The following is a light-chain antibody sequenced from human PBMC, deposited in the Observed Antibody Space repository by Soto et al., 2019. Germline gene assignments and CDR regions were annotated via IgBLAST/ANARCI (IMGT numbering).Light chain of an antibody. CDR3: SSYTSSTSYG. V-gene: IGLV2-14*01. CDR2: EVT. CDR1: SSDVGGYNY. J-gene: IGLJ1*01. Sequence: QSVLTPPASVSGSPGQSITISCIGTSSDVGGYNYVSWYQQHPGKAPKLMIYEVTNRPSGVSNRFSGSKSGNTASLTISVLQAEDEADYYCSSYTSSTSYGFGTVTKVTVL.